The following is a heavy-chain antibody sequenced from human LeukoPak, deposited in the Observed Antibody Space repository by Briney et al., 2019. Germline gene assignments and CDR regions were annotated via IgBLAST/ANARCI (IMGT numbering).Heavy chain of an antibody. CDR2: ISGSGGNA. CDR1: GFTFNNYA. V-gene: IGHV3-23*01. J-gene: IGHJ4*02. Sequence: GGSLRLSCAASGFTFNNYAMNWVRQAPGKGLEWVSSISGSGGNAYYADSVKGRFTISRDNAKNTLFLQMNSLSAEDTALYYCAREILAPGKTHDYWGQGTLVTVSS. CDR3: AREILAPGKTHDY.